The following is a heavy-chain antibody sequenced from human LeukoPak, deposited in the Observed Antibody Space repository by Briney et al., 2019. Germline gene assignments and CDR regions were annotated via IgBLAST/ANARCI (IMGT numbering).Heavy chain of an antibody. J-gene: IGHJ4*02. D-gene: IGHD3-22*01. CDR2: IYHSGST. CDR3: ARELGYYYDSSGYCFDY. CDR1: GYSISSGYN. V-gene: IGHV4-38-2*02. Sequence: PSETLSLTCTVSGYSISSGYNWGWIRQPPGKGLEWIGSIYHSGSTYYNPSLKSRVTISVDTSKNQFSLKLSSVTAADTAVYYCARELGYYYDSSGYCFDYWGQGTLVTVSS.